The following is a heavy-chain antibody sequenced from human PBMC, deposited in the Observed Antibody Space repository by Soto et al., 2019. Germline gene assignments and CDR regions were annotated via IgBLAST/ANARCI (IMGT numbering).Heavy chain of an antibody. J-gene: IGHJ6*02. V-gene: IGHV3-11*01. CDR1: GFTFSDYY. CDR2: ISSSGRTI. D-gene: IGHD2-2*01. CDR3: ARSVGYCISTSGDVGHYYYYYGMDV. Sequence: QVQLVESGGGLVKPGGSLRLSCAASGFTFSDYYMSWIRQAPGKGLEWVSYISSSGRTIYYADSVKGRFTISRDNAKNSLYLQMNSLRAEDTAVYYCARSVGYCISTSGDVGHYYYYYGMDVWGQGTTVTVSS.